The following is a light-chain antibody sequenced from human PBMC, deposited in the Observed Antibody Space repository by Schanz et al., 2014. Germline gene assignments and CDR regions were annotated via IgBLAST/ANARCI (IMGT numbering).Light chain of an antibody. V-gene: IGLV8-61*01. CDR1: SSDVGGYN. CDR3: VLYSNGVWV. Sequence: QSALTQPPSVSGSPGQSVTISCTGTSSDVGGYNRVLWYQQTPGQAPRTLIYNTDTRSSGVPDRFSGSILGNKAALTITGAQADDECDYYCVLYSNGVWVFGGGTKLTVL. CDR2: NTD. J-gene: IGLJ3*02.